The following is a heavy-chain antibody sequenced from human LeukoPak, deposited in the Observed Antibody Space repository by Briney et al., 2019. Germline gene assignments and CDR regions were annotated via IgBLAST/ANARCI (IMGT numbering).Heavy chain of an antibody. CDR3: ARQVGDTYYYGSGSYKVDY. D-gene: IGHD3-10*01. V-gene: IGHV4-39*01. CDR1: GGSISSSSYY. Sequence: SETLSLTCTVSGGSISSSSYYWGWLRQPPGKGLEWIGSIYYSGSTYYNPSLKSRVTISVDTSKNQFSLKLSSVTAADTAVYYCARQVGDTYYYGSGSYKVDYWGQGTLVTVSS. CDR2: IYYSGST. J-gene: IGHJ4*02.